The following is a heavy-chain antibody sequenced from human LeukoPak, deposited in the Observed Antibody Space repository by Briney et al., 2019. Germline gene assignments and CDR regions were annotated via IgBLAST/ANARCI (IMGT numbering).Heavy chain of an antibody. CDR3: ARVEYNSGYSHVY. V-gene: IGHV1-8*02. CDR1: GGTFSSYA. Sequence: ASVKVSCKASGGTFSSYAISWVRQAPGQGLEWMGWMNPNSGNTGYAQKFQGRVSMTRNTYITTAYLELSSLRSEDTAVYYCARVEYNSGYSHVYWGQGTLVTVSS. J-gene: IGHJ4*02. D-gene: IGHD3-22*01. CDR2: MNPNSGNT.